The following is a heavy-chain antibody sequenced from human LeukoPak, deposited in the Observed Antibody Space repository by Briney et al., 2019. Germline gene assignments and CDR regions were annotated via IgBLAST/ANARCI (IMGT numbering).Heavy chain of an antibody. CDR1: GFTFSSYA. CDR3: AKSPDRYCTNGVCSPHFDY. CDR2: ISGSGGST. Sequence: GGSLRLSCAASGFTFSSYAMSWVRQAPGKGLEWVPAISGSGGSTYYADSVKGRFTISRDNSKNTLYLQMNSLRAEDTAVYYCAKSPDRYCTNGVCSPHFDYWGQGTLVTVSS. V-gene: IGHV3-23*01. J-gene: IGHJ4*02. D-gene: IGHD2-8*01.